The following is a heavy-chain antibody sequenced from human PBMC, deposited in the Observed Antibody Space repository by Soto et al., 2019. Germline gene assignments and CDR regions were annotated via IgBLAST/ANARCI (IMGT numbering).Heavy chain of an antibody. D-gene: IGHD3-22*01. CDR3: ARETMWYYYDSSGIPPSDY. CDR1: GFTFSSYS. CDR2: ISSSSSYI. V-gene: IGHV3-21*01. Sequence: EVQLVESGGGLVKPGGSLRLSCAASGFTFSSYSMNWVRQAPGKGLEWVSSISSSSSYIYYADSVKGRFTISRDNAKNSLYLQMNSLRAEDTAVYYCARETMWYYYDSSGIPPSDYWGQGTLVTVSS. J-gene: IGHJ4*02.